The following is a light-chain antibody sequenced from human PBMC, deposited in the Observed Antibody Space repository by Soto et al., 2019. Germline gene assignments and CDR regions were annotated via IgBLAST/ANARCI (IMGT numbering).Light chain of an antibody. V-gene: IGLV4-69*01. J-gene: IGLJ3*02. CDR1: SGHGSDA. Sequence: QSVLTQPPSASASPGASVKLTCTLSSGHGSDAIAWHQQQPEKGPRHLIMLNSVGSHSTRDGIPHRSSGYCCGAERCLTISRRPDEDEADYYRQKWGSGIHVFGGGTKLTVL. CDR3: QKWGSGIHV. CDR2: LNSVGSH.